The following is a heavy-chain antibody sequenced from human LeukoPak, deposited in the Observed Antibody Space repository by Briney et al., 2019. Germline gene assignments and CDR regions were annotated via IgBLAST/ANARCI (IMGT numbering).Heavy chain of an antibody. Sequence: PGGSLRLSCAASGFTFSSYAMSWVRQAPGKGLEWVSAISGSGGSTYYADSVKGRFTIPRDNSKNTLYLQMNSLRAEDTAVYYCAKDSSSWYGYFDYWGQGTLVTVSS. CDR1: GFTFSSYA. CDR3: AKDSSSWYGYFDY. CDR2: ISGSGGST. D-gene: IGHD6-13*01. V-gene: IGHV3-23*01. J-gene: IGHJ4*02.